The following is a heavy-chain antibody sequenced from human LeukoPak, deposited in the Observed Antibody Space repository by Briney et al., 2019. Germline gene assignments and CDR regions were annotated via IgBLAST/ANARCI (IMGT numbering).Heavy chain of an antibody. Sequence: GGSLRLSCAASGFTFSSYSMNWVRQAPGKGLEWVSSISSSSSYIYYADSVKGRFTISRDNAKNSLYLQMNSPRAEDTAVYYCAREGNDDDAFDYWGQGTLVTVSS. D-gene: IGHD1-1*01. J-gene: IGHJ4*02. V-gene: IGHV3-21*01. CDR2: ISSSSSYI. CDR3: AREGNDDDAFDY. CDR1: GFTFSSYS.